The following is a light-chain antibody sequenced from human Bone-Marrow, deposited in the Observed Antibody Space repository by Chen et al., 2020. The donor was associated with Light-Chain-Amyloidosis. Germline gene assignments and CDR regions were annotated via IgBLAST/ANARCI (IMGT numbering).Light chain of an antibody. J-gene: IGKJ4*01. CDR1: QGVSTW. Sequence: DIQMTQSPSSVSASVGDRVTITCRASQGVSTWLAWYQQKPGKAPKLLIHTASSLQSGVPSRFTGSGYGTGVTLPISSLQPEDFATYYCRQGNSFPLTFGGGTKVEIK. V-gene: IGKV1-12*01. CDR3: RQGNSFPLT. CDR2: TAS.